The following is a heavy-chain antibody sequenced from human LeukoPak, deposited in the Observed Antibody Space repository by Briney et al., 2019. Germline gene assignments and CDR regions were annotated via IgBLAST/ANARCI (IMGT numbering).Heavy chain of an antibody. D-gene: IGHD6-19*01. CDR3: ARQVVAVAGSGYFDY. V-gene: IGHV4-39*01. CDR2: IYYSGST. Sequence: SETLSLTCTVSGGSIRSSSYYWGWIRQPPGKGLEWIGSIYYSGSTYYNASLKSRGTISVDTSKNQFSLKLNSVTAADTAVYFCARQVVAVAGSGYFDYWGQGTLVTVSS. J-gene: IGHJ4*02. CDR1: GGSIRSSSYY.